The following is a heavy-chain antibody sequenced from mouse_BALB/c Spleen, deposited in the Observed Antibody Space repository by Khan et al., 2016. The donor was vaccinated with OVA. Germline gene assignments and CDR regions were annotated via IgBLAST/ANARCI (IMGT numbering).Heavy chain of an antibody. CDR3: AREGAYYRSDGWFSY. J-gene: IGHJ3*01. Sequence: LKESGAELARPGASVKMSCKASGYTFTTYTMHWVKQRPGQGLEWIGYINPSNGYTNYNQKFKDKSTLTADKSSSTAYMQLSSLTSDYSAVYYCAREGAYYRSDGWFSYWGQGTLVTVSA. CDR2: INPSNGYT. V-gene: IGHV1-4*01. D-gene: IGHD2-14*01. CDR1: GYTFTTYT.